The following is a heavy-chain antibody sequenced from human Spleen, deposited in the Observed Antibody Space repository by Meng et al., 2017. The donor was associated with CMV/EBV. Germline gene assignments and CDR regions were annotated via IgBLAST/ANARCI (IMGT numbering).Heavy chain of an antibody. CDR2: IKQDGSEK. Sequence: GESLKISCRASGYTFSSYSMSWVRQAPGKGLEWVANIKQDGSEKYYVDSVKGRFTISRDNAKNSLYLQMNSLRAEDTAVYYCARVLRFLEWPPHYGMDVWGQGTTVTVS. CDR3: ARVLRFLEWPPHYGMDV. J-gene: IGHJ6*02. V-gene: IGHV3-7*01. D-gene: IGHD3-3*01. CDR1: GYTFSSYS.